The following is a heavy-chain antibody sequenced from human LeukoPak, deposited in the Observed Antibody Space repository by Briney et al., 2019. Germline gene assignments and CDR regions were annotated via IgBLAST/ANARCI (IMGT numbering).Heavy chain of an antibody. CDR3: ARDGNSKGDFDY. J-gene: IGHJ4*02. CDR2: INSDGSST. Sequence: GGSLRLSCAASGFTFSNAWMSWVRQAPGKGLVWVSRINSDGSSTSYADSVKGRFTISRDNAKNTLYLQMNSLRAEDTAVYYCARDGNSKGDFDYWGQGTLVTVSS. D-gene: IGHD4-11*01. CDR1: GFTFSNAW. V-gene: IGHV3-74*01.